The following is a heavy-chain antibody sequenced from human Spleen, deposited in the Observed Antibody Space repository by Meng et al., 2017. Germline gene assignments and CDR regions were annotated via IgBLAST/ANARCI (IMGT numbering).Heavy chain of an antibody. CDR3: ARGTPGRRYADY. Sequence: QVQLVQSGVEVQKPGASVKVSCKASGYSFTHHGITWVRQAPGQGLEWLGWISGYNGDTHYAQKLQGRVTMTTDTSTSTVYMELRSLRSDDTAVYYCARGTPGRRYADYWGQGTLVTVSS. D-gene: IGHD3-10*01. V-gene: IGHV1-18*01. J-gene: IGHJ4*02. CDR1: GYSFTHHG. CDR2: ISGYNGDT.